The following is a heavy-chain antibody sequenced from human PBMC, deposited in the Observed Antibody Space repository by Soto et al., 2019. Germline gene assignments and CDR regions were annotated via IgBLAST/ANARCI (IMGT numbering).Heavy chain of an antibody. D-gene: IGHD3-3*01. J-gene: IGHJ6*03. V-gene: IGHV4-39*01. CDR2: IYYSGST. CDR3: ARALRFLEWLPGGYYYYMDV. CDR1: GGSISSSSYY. Sequence: SETLSLTCTVSGGSISSSSYYWGWIRQPPGKGLEWIGSIYYSGSTYYNPSLKSRVTISVDTSKNQFSLKLSSVTAADTAVYYCARALRFLEWLPGGYYYYMDVWGKGTTVTVSS.